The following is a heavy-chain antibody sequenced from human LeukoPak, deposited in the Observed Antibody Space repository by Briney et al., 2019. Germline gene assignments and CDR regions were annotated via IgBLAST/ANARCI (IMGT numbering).Heavy chain of an antibody. CDR3: ARASARRNYYDSSGYPY. Sequence: GGSLRLSCAASGFTFSSYWMHWVRQAPGKGLVWVSRINTDGSSTSYADSVKDRFTISRDNAKNTLYLQMNSLRAEDTAVYYCARASARRNYYDSSGYPYWGQGTLVTVSS. CDR2: INTDGSST. V-gene: IGHV3-74*01. D-gene: IGHD3-22*01. CDR1: GFTFSSYW. J-gene: IGHJ4*02.